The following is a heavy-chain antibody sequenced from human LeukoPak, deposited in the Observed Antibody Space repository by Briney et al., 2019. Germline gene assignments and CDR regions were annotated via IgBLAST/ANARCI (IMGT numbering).Heavy chain of an antibody. CDR1: GFTFSSYS. J-gene: IGHJ5*02. V-gene: IGHV3-21*04. D-gene: IGHD6-13*01. CDR3: ARTPPGAAAGPKFDP. CDR2: ISSSSSYI. Sequence: GGSLRLSCAASGFTFSSYSMNWVRQAPGKGLEWVSSISSSSSYIYYADSVKGRFTISRDNAKNSLYLQMNSLRAEDTAVYYCARTPPGAAAGPKFDPWGQGTLVTVSS.